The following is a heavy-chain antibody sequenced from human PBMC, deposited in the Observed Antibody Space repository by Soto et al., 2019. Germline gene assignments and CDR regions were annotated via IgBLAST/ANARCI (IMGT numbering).Heavy chain of an antibody. CDR1: GFTFASYA. J-gene: IGHJ4*02. V-gene: IGHV3-23*01. Sequence: DVQLLESGGGLVQPGESLRLSCATSGFTFASYAMTWVRQAPGKGLEWVSSITTGGINTHYADFVRGRFTISRDNSKNTVYLEMKTLSAEDTAVYYCGKVMTDYSKAVGDDWGQGTLVTVSS. CDR3: GKVMTDYSKAVGDD. CDR2: ITTGGINT. D-gene: IGHD4-4*01.